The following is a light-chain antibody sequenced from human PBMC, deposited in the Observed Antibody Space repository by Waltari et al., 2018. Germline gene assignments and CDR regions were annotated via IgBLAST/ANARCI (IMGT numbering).Light chain of an antibody. CDR2: YRSDSDN. CDR1: SGINVGTYR. J-gene: IGLJ3*02. Sequence: QAVLTQPASLSASPGASASLTCTLRSGINVGTYRIYWFQQKPGSPPQYLLRYRSDSDNHQGYGVPSRFSGSKDASANAWILLISGLQSEDEADYYCIIWHSTAWVFGGGTKLTVL. CDR3: IIWHSTAWV. V-gene: IGLV5-45*01.